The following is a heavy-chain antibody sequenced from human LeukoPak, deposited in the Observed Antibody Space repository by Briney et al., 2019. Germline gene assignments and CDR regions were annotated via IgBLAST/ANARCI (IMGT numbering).Heavy chain of an antibody. CDR3: ARYRNCGSDCYDAFDI. D-gene: IGHD2-21*02. Sequence: IPSETLSLTCIVSGGSISSSSYYWGWIRQPPGKGLEWIGGIYHRGSTYYNPSLKSRVTISVDTSKNQFSLKLNSVTAADTAVYYCARYRNCGSDCYDAFDIWGQGTMVTVSS. J-gene: IGHJ3*02. CDR1: GGSISSSSYY. CDR2: IYHRGST. V-gene: IGHV4-39*07.